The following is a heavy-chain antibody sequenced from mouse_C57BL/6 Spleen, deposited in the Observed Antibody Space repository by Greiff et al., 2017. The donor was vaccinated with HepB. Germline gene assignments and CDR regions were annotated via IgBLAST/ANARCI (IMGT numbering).Heavy chain of an antibody. CDR2: IYPRSGNT. CDR1: GYTFTSYG. CDR3: ARGYYGSSYEGFDY. V-gene: IGHV1-81*01. D-gene: IGHD1-1*01. J-gene: IGHJ2*01. Sequence: VQLQQSGAELARPGASVKLSCKASGYTFTSYGISWVKQRTGQGLEWIGEIYPRSGNTYYNEKFKGKATLTADKSSSTAYMELRSLTSEDSAVYFCARGYYGSSYEGFDYWGQGTTLTVSS.